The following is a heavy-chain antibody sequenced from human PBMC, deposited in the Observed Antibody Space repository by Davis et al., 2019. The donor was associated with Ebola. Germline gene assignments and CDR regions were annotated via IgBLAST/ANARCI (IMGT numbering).Heavy chain of an antibody. Sequence: PGGSLRLSCAASGFTFSNFHIHWVRQTPGKGLVWVARIDPDGTGTNYADSVKGRFTISRDNAKNSLYLQMNSLRAEDTAVYYCARVGGSIVRGVIGYWGQGTLVTVSS. CDR1: GFTFSNFH. V-gene: IGHV3-74*01. CDR3: ARVGGSIVRGVIGY. CDR2: IDPDGTGT. J-gene: IGHJ4*02. D-gene: IGHD3-10*01.